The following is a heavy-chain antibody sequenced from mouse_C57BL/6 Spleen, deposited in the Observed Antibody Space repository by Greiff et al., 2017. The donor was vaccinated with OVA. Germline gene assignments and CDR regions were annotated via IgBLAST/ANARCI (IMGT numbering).Heavy chain of an antibody. D-gene: IGHD1-1*01. V-gene: IGHV1-19*01. CDR3: ARTGYYYGSDY. J-gene: IGHJ2*01. Sequence: EVQLQQSGPVLVKPGASVKMSCKASGYTFTDYYMNWVKQSPGKSLEWIGVINPYNGGTSYNQKFKGKATLTVDKSSSTAYMELNSLTSEDSAVYYCARTGYYYGSDYWGQGTTRTVSS. CDR1: GYTFTDYY. CDR2: INPYNGGT.